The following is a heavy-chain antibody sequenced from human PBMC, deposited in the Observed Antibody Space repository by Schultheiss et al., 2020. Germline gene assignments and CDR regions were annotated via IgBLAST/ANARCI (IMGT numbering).Heavy chain of an antibody. CDR2: IYYSGST. D-gene: IGHD1-26*01. CDR3: ARREFIVGATGAFDY. Sequence: SETLSLTCTVSGGSISSGGYYWSWIRQHPGKGLEWIGYIYYSGSTYYNPSLKSRVTISVDTSKNQFSLKLSSVTAADTAVYYCARREFIVGATGAFDYWGKGTLVTVSS. V-gene: IGHV4-31*03. J-gene: IGHJ4*02. CDR1: GGSISSGGYY.